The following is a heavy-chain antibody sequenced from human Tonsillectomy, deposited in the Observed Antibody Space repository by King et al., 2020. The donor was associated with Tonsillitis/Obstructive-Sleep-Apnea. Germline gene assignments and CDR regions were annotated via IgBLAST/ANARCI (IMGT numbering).Heavy chain of an antibody. CDR2: ISGSGGST. J-gene: IGHJ5*02. D-gene: IGHD3-3*01. Sequence: VQLVESGGGLVQPGGSLRLSCAASGFTFSSYAMSWVRQAPGKGLEWVSAISGSGGSTYYADSVKGRFTISRDNSKNTLYLQMNSLRAEDTAVYYCAKDYDFWSCYSTSPRGNWFDPWGQGTLVTVSS. V-gene: IGHV3-23*04. CDR1: GFTFSSYA. CDR3: AKDYDFWSCYSTSPRGNWFDP.